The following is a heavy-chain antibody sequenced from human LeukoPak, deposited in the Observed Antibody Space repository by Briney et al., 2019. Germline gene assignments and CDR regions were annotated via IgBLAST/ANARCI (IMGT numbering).Heavy chain of an antibody. V-gene: IGHV3-21*01. J-gene: IGHJ4*02. Sequence: GGSLRLSCAASGFTFSSYSMNWVRQAPGKGLEWVSSISSSSSYIYYADSVKGRFTISRDNAKNSLYLQMNSLRAEGTAVYYCARGLGYCSGGSCLTFDYWGQGTLVTVSS. CDR3: ARGLGYCSGGSCLTFDY. CDR1: GFTFSSYS. CDR2: ISSSSSYI. D-gene: IGHD2-15*01.